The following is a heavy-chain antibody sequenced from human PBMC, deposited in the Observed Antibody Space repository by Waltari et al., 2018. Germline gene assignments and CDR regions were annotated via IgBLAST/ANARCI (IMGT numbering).Heavy chain of an antibody. CDR1: GFRVSNYW. J-gene: IGHJ6*02. V-gene: IGHV3-74*03. CDR3: VRLAQRTYRSPVPGRHYYYGMDV. Sequence: EEQLLESGGGLVQPGDSMRLSWAASGFRVSNYWMNLVRQPPGKGLVWVARISNDESSLTYADSGKGRFTISRDNAKNTLYLQMKRLRAEDTAVYYCVRLAQRTYRSPVPGRHYYYGMDVWGQGTTVTVSS. CDR2: ISNDESSL. D-gene: IGHD3-10*01.